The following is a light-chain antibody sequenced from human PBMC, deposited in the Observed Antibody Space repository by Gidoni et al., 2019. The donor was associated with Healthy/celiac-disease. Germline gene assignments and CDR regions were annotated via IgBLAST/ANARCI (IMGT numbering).Light chain of an antibody. J-gene: IGLJ2*01. CDR2: EVS. V-gene: IGLV2-23*02. CDR3: CSYAGSSTHVV. CDR1: SSDVGSYNL. Sequence: QSALTQPAPVSGSPGQSITIPCTGTSSDVGSYNLVSWYQQHPGKAPKLMIYEVSKRPSGVSNRFSGSKSGNTASLTISGLQAEDEADYYCCSYAGSSTHVVFGGGTKLTVL.